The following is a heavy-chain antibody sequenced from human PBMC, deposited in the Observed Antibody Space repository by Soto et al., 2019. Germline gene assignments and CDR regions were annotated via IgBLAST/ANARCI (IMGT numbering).Heavy chain of an antibody. V-gene: IGHV5-51*01. CDR1: GYSFASYW. J-gene: IGHJ5*02. CDR2: IYPGDSDT. D-gene: IGHD2-21*01. Sequence: GESLKIFCKGSGYSFASYWIGWVRQMPGKGLEWMRIIYPGDSDTRYSPSFQGQVTISADKSISTAYMELSGLRAEDAAMYYCARGGLSIGDNNWFDPWGQGTLVTVSS. CDR3: ARGGLSIGDNNWFDP.